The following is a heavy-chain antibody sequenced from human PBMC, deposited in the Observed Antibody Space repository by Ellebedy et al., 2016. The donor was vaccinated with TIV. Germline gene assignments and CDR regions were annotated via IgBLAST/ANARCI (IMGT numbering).Heavy chain of an antibody. CDR1: GYTFTSDI. CDR2: INPSNGGT. J-gene: IGHJ4*02. V-gene: IGHV1-46*01. Sequence: AASVKVSCKASGYTFTSDIIHWVRQAPGQGLEWMGVINPSNGGTGYAQKFQGRVTMTRDTSASTVYMELSSLISEDTAVYYCAREGGVYFFDYWGQGTLVTVSS. D-gene: IGHD1-26*01. CDR3: AREGGVYFFDY.